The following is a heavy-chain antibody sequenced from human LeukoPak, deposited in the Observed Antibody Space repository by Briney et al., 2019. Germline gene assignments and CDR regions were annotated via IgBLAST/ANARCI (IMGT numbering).Heavy chain of an antibody. CDR2: IKQDGSEE. CDR1: GFIFTDYW. CDR3: TRQGATSYGAIY. D-gene: IGHD1-26*01. J-gene: IGHJ4*02. Sequence: GGSLRLSCAASGFIFTDYWMSWVREAPGEGLEWVANIKQDGSEEYYVDSVKGRFTISRDNAKNSLYLQMNSLRGEGTAVYFCTRQGATSYGAIYWGQGTVVTVSS. V-gene: IGHV3-7*01.